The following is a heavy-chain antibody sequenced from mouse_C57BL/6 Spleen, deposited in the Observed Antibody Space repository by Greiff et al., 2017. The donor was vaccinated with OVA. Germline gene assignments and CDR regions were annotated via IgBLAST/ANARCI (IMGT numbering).Heavy chain of an antibody. J-gene: IGHJ2*01. Sequence: KESCKASGYTFTSYWMHWVQQRPGRGLEWIGRIDPNSGGTKYNEKFKSKATLTVDKPSSTAYMQLSSLTSEDSAVYYCARYPHYYGSSALDYWGQGTTLTVSS. CDR3: ARYPHYYGSSALDY. D-gene: IGHD1-1*01. CDR2: IDPNSGGT. CDR1: GYTFTSYW. V-gene: IGHV1-72*01.